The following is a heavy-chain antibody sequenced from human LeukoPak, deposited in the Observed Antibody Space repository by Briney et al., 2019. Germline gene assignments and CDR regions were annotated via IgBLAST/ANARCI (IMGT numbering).Heavy chain of an antibody. Sequence: PGGSLRLSCAASGFTFDDYAMHWVRQPPGKSLEWVSLISGDGGSTYYADSVKGRFTVSRDNSKNSLHLQMNSLRTEDTALYYCAKDISRNFVVVPAADYWGQGTLVTVSS. D-gene: IGHD2-2*01. CDR1: GFTFDDYA. CDR2: ISGDGGST. CDR3: AKDISRNFVVVPAADY. J-gene: IGHJ4*02. V-gene: IGHV3-43*02.